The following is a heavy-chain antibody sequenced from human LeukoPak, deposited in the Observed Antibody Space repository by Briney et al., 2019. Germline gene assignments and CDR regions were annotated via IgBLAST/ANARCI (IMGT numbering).Heavy chain of an antibody. CDR2: ITGSGTST. Sequence: GGSLRLSCAASGFTFSDYYMSWIRQAPGKGLEWVSYITGSGTSTYYADSVKGRVTISRDNAKNSLYLQMNSLRAEDTAVYYCAREMAATNDAFDIWGQGTMVTVSS. D-gene: IGHD5-24*01. J-gene: IGHJ3*02. V-gene: IGHV3-11*01. CDR1: GFTFSDYY. CDR3: AREMAATNDAFDI.